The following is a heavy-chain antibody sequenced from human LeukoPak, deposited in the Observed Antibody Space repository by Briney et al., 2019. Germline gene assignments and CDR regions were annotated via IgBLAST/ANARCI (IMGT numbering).Heavy chain of an antibody. CDR1: GGSISSSNW. J-gene: IGHJ4*02. Sequence: PSQTLSLTCTVSGGSISSSNWWSWVRQPPGKGLEWIGEIYHSGSTNYNPSLKSRVTISVDKSKNQFSLKLSSVTAADTAVYYCARRNNYYDSSGPLAGGDDYWGQGTLVTVSS. CDR2: IYHSGST. V-gene: IGHV4-4*02. D-gene: IGHD3-22*01. CDR3: ARRNNYYDSSGPLAGGDDY.